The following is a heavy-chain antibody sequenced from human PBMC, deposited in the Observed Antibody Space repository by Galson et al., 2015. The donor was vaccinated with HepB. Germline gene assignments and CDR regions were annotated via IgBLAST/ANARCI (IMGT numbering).Heavy chain of an antibody. D-gene: IGHD2-8*02. Sequence: SLRLSCATSGFTFTNAWMNWVRQSPGKLEWVGRIKSRTDGGTTDYAAFVKGRFIISRDDSENTLYLQMNSLKTEDTAVYYCTTTLYTSHWWPFDPWGQGTLVTVSS. CDR1: GFTFTNAW. V-gene: IGHV3-15*01. J-gene: IGHJ5*02. CDR3: TTTLYTSHWWPFDP. CDR2: IKSRTDGGTT.